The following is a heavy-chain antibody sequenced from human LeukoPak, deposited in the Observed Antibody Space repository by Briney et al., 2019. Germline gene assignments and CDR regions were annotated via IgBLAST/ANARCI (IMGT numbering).Heavy chain of an antibody. V-gene: IGHV3-21*01. CDR1: GFTFSSYS. J-gene: IGHJ4*02. CDR2: ISSSSSYI. CDR3: ARDGPPIESPFDY. Sequence: GGSLRLSCAASGFTFSSYSMNWVRQAPGKGLEWVSSISSSSSYIYYADSVQGRCTISRDNAKSSLYLQTNSLRAEDTAVYYCARDGPPIESPFDYWGQGTLVTVSS. D-gene: IGHD3-16*02.